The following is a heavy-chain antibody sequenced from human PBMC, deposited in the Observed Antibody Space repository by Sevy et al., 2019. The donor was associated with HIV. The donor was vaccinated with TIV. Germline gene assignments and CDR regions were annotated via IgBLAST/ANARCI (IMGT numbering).Heavy chain of an antibody. D-gene: IGHD3-10*01. CDR1: GFTFSSYS. V-gene: IGHV3-21*01. CDR3: ARGLYYYGSGSYRAFDI. Sequence: GGYLRLSCAASGFTFSSYSMNWVRQAPGKGLEWVSSISSSSSYIYYADSVKGRFTISRDNAKNSLYLQMNSLRAEDTAVYYCARGLYYYGSGSYRAFDIWGQGTMVTVSS. J-gene: IGHJ3*02. CDR2: ISSSSSYI.